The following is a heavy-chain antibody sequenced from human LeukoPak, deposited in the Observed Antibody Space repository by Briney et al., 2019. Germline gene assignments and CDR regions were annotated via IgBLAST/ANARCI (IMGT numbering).Heavy chain of an antibody. D-gene: IGHD3-9*01. J-gene: IGHJ5*02. Sequence: ASVKVSCKASGYTFTSYGISWVRQAPGQGLEWMGWISAYNGNTNYAQKLQGRVTMTTDTSTSTAYMELRSLRSDDTAVYYCARVEEYDILTGYHSWFDPWGQGTLVTVSS. CDR2: ISAYNGNT. V-gene: IGHV1-18*01. CDR1: GYTFTSYG. CDR3: ARVEEYDILTGYHSWFDP.